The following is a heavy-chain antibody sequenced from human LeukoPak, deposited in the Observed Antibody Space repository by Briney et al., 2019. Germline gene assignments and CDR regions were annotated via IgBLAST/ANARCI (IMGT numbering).Heavy chain of an antibody. V-gene: IGHV4-59*01. D-gene: IGHD1-14*01. CDR3: ASSKPSEVAYYYGLDV. J-gene: IGHJ6*02. Sequence: SETLSLTCIVSGGSISSYYWSWIRQPPGKGLEWIGYTQYGGSTNYNPSLKSRVTISVDTSKNHFSLRLSSVTAADTAVYYCASSKPSEVAYYYGLDVWGQGTTVIVSS. CDR2: TQYGGST. CDR1: GGSISSYY.